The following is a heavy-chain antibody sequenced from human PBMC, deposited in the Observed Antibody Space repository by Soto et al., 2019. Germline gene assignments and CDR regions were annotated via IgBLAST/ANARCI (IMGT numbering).Heavy chain of an antibody. D-gene: IGHD3-10*01. CDR1: GGSFSGYY. V-gene: IGHV4-34*01. Sequence: SETLSLTCAVYGGSFSGYYWSWIRQPPGKGLEWIGEINHSGSTNYNPSLKSRVTISVDTSKNQFSLKLGSVTAADTAVYYCARAISTMVRGAKSFDYWGQGTLVTVSS. CDR2: INHSGST. J-gene: IGHJ4*02. CDR3: ARAISTMVRGAKSFDY.